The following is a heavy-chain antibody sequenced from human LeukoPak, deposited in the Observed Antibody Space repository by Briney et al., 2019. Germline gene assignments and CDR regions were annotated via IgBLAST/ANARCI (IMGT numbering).Heavy chain of an antibody. Sequence: GGSLRLSCAASGFTFSTYSMNWVRQAPGKGLEWVSSISSSCSYIDYADSVKGRFTISRDNAKNSLYLQMNSLRAEDTAVYYCAKSSGYLVATADSYFDYWGQGTLVTVSS. J-gene: IGHJ4*02. D-gene: IGHD5-12*01. V-gene: IGHV3-21*01. CDR2: ISSSCSYI. CDR3: AKSSGYLVATADSYFDY. CDR1: GFTFSTYS.